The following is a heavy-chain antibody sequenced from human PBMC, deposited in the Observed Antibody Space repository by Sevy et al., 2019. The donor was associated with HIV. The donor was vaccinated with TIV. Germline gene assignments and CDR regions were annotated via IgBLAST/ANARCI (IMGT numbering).Heavy chain of an antibody. V-gene: IGHV3-23*01. Sequence: GGSLRLSCAASGITLSPYWMHWVRQAPGKGLEWVSSISISGADKYYADSVKGRFTISRDNSQNRLYLQMNSLRAEDTALYYCAKALVETEDKNEFDPWGQGTLVTVSS. CDR1: GITLSPYW. D-gene: IGHD2-8*02. CDR3: AKALVETEDKNEFDP. CDR2: ISISGADK. J-gene: IGHJ5*02.